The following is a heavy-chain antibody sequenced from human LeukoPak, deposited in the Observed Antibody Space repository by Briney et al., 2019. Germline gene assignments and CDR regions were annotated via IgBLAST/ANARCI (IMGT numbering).Heavy chain of an antibody. Sequence: PSETLSLTCTVSGGSISSYYWSWVRQPPGKGLEWIGYIYYSGSTNYNPSLKSRVTILVDTSKNQFSLKLSSVTAADTAVYYCAREGGSALDYWGQGTLVTVSS. CDR1: GGSISSYY. J-gene: IGHJ4*02. D-gene: IGHD1-26*01. CDR2: IYYSGST. V-gene: IGHV4-59*01. CDR3: AREGGSALDY.